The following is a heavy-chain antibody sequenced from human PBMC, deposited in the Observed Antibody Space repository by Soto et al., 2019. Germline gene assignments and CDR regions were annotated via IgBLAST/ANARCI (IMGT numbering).Heavy chain of an antibody. Sequence: GGSLRLACAASGFTFSSYSMNWVRQAPGKGLVWVSRISSDRSCTNYADSVKGRFTISRDNAKNTLYLQMNSLRAEDTAVYYCARVKPLEWLLYLLDYWGQGTLVTVSS. CDR1: GFTFSSYS. CDR3: ARVKPLEWLLYLLDY. CDR2: ISSDRSCT. V-gene: IGHV3-74*01. D-gene: IGHD3-3*01. J-gene: IGHJ4*02.